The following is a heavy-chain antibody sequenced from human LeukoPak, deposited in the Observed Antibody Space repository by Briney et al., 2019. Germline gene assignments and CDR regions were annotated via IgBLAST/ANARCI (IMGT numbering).Heavy chain of an antibody. D-gene: IGHD4-23*01. Sequence: ASVKVSCKASGGTFSSYGFSWVRQAPGQGLEWMGGSNPNNSDREYAQKFQGRVTLTSDTAITTAYMELSRLRSDDTAVYFCARGRHAEYLTPDFDYWGQGTLVTVSS. J-gene: IGHJ4*02. CDR1: GGTFSSYG. CDR3: ARGRHAEYLTPDFDY. V-gene: IGHV1-2*02. CDR2: SNPNNSDR.